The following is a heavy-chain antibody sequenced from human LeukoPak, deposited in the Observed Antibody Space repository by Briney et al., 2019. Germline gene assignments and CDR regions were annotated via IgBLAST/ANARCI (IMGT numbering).Heavy chain of an antibody. CDR3: AKWGDYDVLTGYYVSDY. CDR1: GFTVSSNY. D-gene: IGHD3-9*01. Sequence: GGSLRLSCAASGFTVSSNYMSWVRQAPGKGLEWVSAITGGGSGIYYADSMKSRFTISRDNSKNTLYPQINSLRAEDTAVYYCAKWGDYDVLTGYYVSDYWGQGTLVTVSS. CDR2: ITGGGSGI. J-gene: IGHJ4*02. V-gene: IGHV3-23*01.